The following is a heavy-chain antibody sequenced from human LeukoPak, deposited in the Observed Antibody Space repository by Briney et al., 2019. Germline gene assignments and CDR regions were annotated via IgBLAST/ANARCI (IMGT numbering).Heavy chain of an antibody. J-gene: IGHJ4*02. CDR2: IDQSGNT. CDR3: ARTRGANYYDSSGYYQRSYFDY. Sequence: PSETLSLTCAVYGGSIHIASFSAYYWTWVRQSPGRGLQWIGEIDQSGNTHYNPSLKSRVTMSVDKSKNQFSLKLTSVTAADTAVYYCARTRGANYYDSSGYYQRSYFDYWGQGTLVTVSS. CDR1: GGSIHIASFSAYY. V-gene: IGHV4-34*01. D-gene: IGHD3-22*01.